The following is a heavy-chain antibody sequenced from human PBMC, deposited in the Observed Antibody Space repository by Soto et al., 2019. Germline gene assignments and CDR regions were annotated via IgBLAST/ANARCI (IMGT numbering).Heavy chain of an antibody. CDR1: AGMPSPSWYS. V-gene: IGHV4-30-2*01. CDR3: ATVPDH. CDR2: IYHSGST. Sequence: SQALSVTRAVSAGMPSPSWYSWSWIRQPPGKGLDWIGYIYHSGSTYYNPSLKSRVTISVDRSKNQFSLKLSSVSAAETGGYHRATVPDHRGHGRLLSVS. J-gene: IGHJ4*01.